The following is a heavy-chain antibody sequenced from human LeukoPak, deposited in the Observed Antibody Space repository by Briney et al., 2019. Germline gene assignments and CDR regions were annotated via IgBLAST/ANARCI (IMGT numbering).Heavy chain of an antibody. CDR1: GFTFSNYW. V-gene: IGHV3-7*01. J-gene: IGHJ4*02. CDR3: TRLRRVSY. CDR2: IWQDGGEK. D-gene: IGHD3-16*01. Sequence: GGSLRLSCAASGFTFSNYWMTWVRRAPGKGLEWVANIWQDGGEKYYEAAVKGRITISRDNTKDSLYLLINSMGAEDTALYYSTRLRRVSYWGRGTLVTVSS.